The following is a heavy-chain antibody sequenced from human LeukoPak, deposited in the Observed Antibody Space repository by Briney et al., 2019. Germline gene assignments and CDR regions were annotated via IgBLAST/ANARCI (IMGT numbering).Heavy chain of an antibody. Sequence: SGPALTNPSQTLTLTCTFSELSLSPRGMGVSWMRQPPGKALEWLARIDWDDDKYYSTSLKTRLTISQDTSKNQVVITMTNMDPVDTASYYCARMYSSGSPFDYWGQGTLVTVSS. CDR3: ARMYSSGSPFDY. D-gene: IGHD3-22*01. CDR2: IDWDDDK. J-gene: IGHJ4*02. V-gene: IGHV2-70*11. CDR1: ELSLSPRGMG.